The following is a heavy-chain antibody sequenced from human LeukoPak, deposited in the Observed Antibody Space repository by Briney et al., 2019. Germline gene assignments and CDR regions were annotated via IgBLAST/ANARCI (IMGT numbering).Heavy chain of an antibody. Sequence: GGSLRLSCAASGFTFSSYAMHWVRQAPGKGLEWVAVISYDGSNKYYADSVKGRFTISRDNSKNTLYLQMNSLRAEDTAVYYCARDGAITMVRGARFDYWGQGTLVTASS. CDR3: ARDGAITMVRGARFDY. V-gene: IGHV3-30-3*01. CDR2: ISYDGSNK. D-gene: IGHD3-10*01. J-gene: IGHJ4*02. CDR1: GFTFSSYA.